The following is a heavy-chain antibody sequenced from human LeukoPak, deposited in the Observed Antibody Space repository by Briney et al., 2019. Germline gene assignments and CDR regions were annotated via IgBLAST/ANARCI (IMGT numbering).Heavy chain of an antibody. J-gene: IGHJ4*02. D-gene: IGHD5-18*01. CDR3: GRDPKLGIRGYTYGYIDY. Sequence: ASVKVSCKASGYTFTSYAMNWVRQAPGQGLEWVGWINTNTGNPTYAQGFTGRFVFSLDTSVSTAYLQISGLKADDTAVYYCGRDPKLGIRGYTYGYIDYWGQGTLVTVSS. CDR1: GYTFTSYA. V-gene: IGHV7-4-1*02. CDR2: INTNTGNP.